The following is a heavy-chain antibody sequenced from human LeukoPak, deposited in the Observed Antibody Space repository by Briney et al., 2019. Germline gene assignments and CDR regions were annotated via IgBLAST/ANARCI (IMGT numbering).Heavy chain of an antibody. CDR3: VRGMVRTPPTAFDI. CDR2: IFYTEAFNSGTP. CDR1: NGSLSTGVHS. D-gene: IGHD2-8*01. Sequence: SETLSLTCTVSNGSLSTGVHSWTWIRQPPGRGLEWSGYIFYTEAFNSGTPYYTPSLQGRVTIPVDRSNEQVSLSLKSMTAAVPAVYYCVRGMVRTPPTAFDIWGRGTRVTVS. V-gene: IGHV4-30-2*01. J-gene: IGHJ3*02.